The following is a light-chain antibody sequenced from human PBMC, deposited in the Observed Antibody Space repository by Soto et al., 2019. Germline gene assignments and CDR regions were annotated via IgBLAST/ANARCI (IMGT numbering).Light chain of an antibody. J-gene: IGKJ2*01. CDR1: QSIAYY. V-gene: IGKV1-39*01. CDR3: QQSSNSPMYT. Sequence: DIQMTQSRSSLSASVGDRVTITCRASQSIAYYVNWFQQKPGKAPKLLIYAASSLQSGVPSRFSGSGSGTDFTLTISSLQPADFATYYCQQSSNSPMYTFGQGT. CDR2: AAS.